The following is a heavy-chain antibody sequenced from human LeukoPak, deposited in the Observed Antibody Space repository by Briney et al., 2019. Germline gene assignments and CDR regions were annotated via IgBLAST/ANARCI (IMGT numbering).Heavy chain of an antibody. CDR1: GFTFSSYS. CDR2: IKQDGSEK. J-gene: IGHJ6*03. D-gene: IGHD3-3*01. CDR3: AREKGYYDFWGYYYYYYMDV. V-gene: IGHV3-7*01. Sequence: GGSLRLSCAASGFTFSSYSMNWVRQAPGKGLEWVANIKQDGSEKYYVDSVKGRFTISRDNAKNSLYLQMNSLRAEDTAVYYRAREKGYYDFWGYYYYYYMDVWGKGTTVTVSS.